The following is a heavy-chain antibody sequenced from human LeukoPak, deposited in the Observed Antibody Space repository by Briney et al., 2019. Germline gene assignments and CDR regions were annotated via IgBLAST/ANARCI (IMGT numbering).Heavy chain of an antibody. Sequence: GASVKVTCKASGYTFTGYYMHWVRQAPGQGLEWMGWINPNSGGTNYAQKFQGRVTITRNTAISTAYMELRRLRSEDTAVYYCARVKIKGGITIFKEYHYMDVWGKGTTVTVSS. CDR1: GYTFTGYY. CDR2: INPNSGGT. CDR3: ARVKIKGGITIFKEYHYMDV. V-gene: IGHV1-2*02. J-gene: IGHJ6*03. D-gene: IGHD3-3*01.